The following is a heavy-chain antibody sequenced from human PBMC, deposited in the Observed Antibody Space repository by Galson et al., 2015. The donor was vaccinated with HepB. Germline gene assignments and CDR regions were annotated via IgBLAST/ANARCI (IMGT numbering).Heavy chain of an antibody. V-gene: IGHV3-23*01. Sequence: SLRLSCAASGFDFSSYAMGWVRQAPGKGLEWVSGIGASGENTYYADSVKGRFTISRDNSRNTLYLQLNGLRTEDTAVYYCGNVGRVEQILQLLDYWGQGTVVTVSS. J-gene: IGHJ4*02. CDR3: GNVGRVEQILQLLDY. CDR2: IGASGENT. CDR1: GFDFSSYA. D-gene: IGHD2-15*01.